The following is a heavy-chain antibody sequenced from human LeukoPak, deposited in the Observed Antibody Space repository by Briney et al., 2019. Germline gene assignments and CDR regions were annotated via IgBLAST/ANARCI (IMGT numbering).Heavy chain of an antibody. CDR1: GYSFIRYH. D-gene: IGHD4-17*01. CDR2: IIPIFGTA. CDR3: ARTPTTVTTYEAWFDP. V-gene: IGHV1-69*13. J-gene: IGHJ5*02. Sequence: GASVKVSCKASGYSFIRYHIHWVRQAPGQGLEWMGGIIPIFGTANYAQKFQGRVTITADESTSTAYMELSSLRSEDTAVYYCARTPTTVTTYEAWFDPWGQGTLVTVSS.